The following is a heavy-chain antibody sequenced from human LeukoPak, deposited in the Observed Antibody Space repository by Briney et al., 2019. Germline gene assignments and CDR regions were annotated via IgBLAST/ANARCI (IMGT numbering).Heavy chain of an antibody. D-gene: IGHD6-13*01. J-gene: IGHJ4*02. CDR1: GFTVSSNY. CDR2: IYSGGST. Sequence: GGSLRLSCAASGFTVSSNYMSWVRQAPGKGLEWVSVIYSGGSTYYADSVKGRFTISRDNSKSTLYIQMNSLRAEDTAVYYCASDSSSWYWSYFDYWGQGTLVTVSS. V-gene: IGHV3-53*01. CDR3: ASDSSSWYWSYFDY.